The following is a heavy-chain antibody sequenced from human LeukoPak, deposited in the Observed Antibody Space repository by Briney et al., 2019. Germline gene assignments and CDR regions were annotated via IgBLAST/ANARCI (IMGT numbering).Heavy chain of an antibody. J-gene: IGHJ4*02. D-gene: IGHD6-19*01. Sequence: SETLSLTCTVSGYSISSGYYWGWIRQPPGKGLEWIGSIYHSGSTYYNPSLKSRVTISVDTSKNQFSLKLSSVTAADTAVYYCARDSVIAVAGTNYWGQGTLVTVSS. CDR3: ARDSVIAVAGTNY. V-gene: IGHV4-38-2*02. CDR2: IYHSGST. CDR1: GYSISSGYY.